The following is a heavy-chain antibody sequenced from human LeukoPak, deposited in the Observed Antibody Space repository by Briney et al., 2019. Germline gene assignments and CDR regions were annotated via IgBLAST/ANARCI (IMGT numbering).Heavy chain of an antibody. V-gene: IGHV4-39*01. Sequence: SETLSLTCTVSGDSISNNAYYWGWIRQPPGKGLEWIGTVSYSGTTYYNPSLKSRVTMSVDTSKKEFSLRLTSVTAADTAVYYGARLISGSYYYYFYYYIDVWGKGTTVTVSS. J-gene: IGHJ6*03. D-gene: IGHD1-26*01. CDR3: ARLISGSYYYYFYYYIDV. CDR1: GDSISNNAYY. CDR2: VSYSGTT.